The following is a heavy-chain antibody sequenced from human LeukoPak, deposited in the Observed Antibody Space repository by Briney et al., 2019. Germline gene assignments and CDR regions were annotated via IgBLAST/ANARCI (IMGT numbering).Heavy chain of an antibody. V-gene: IGHV4-4*07. J-gene: IGHJ3*02. D-gene: IGHD6-6*01. CDR1: GGSISHYY. CDR2: IYTSGTT. Sequence: SETLSLTCTVSGGSISHYYWSWIRQPAGKGLEWIGRIYTSGTTNYNPSLKSRVTISVDTSKNQLSLKLSSVTAADTAVYYCARDVLDAFDIWGQRTMVTVSS. CDR3: ARDVLDAFDI.